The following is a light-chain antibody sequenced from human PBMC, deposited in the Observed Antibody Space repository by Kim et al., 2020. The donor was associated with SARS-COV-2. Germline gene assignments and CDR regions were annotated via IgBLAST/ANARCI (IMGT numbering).Light chain of an antibody. CDR2: DVT. J-gene: IGLJ2*01. Sequence: QSALTQPHSVSGSPGQSVTISCTGTSSDIGAYNYVSWYQHLPGKAPKLIIYDVTKRPSGVPDRFSGSKSGNTASLTVSGLQAEDEADYYCCSYAGSSTFVVFGGGTQLTVL. CDR3: CSYAGSSTFVV. CDR1: SSDIGAYNY. V-gene: IGLV2-11*01.